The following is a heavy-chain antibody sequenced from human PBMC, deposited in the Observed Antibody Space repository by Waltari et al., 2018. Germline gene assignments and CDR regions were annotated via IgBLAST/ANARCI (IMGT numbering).Heavy chain of an antibody. D-gene: IGHD3-10*01. CDR2: VTGSGATT. CDR3: ARDRFLLWFGLLDV. CDR1: GFRFTKNA. Sequence: EVQLLESGGGLVQPGGSLRLSCAASGFRFTKNAMAWVRQAPGKGLEWVSAVTGSGATTHYADSVKGRFTISRHNFENTIFLQMDSLRVEDTAIYYCARDRFLLWFGLLDVWGQGTTVTVSS. V-gene: IGHV3-23*01. J-gene: IGHJ6*02.